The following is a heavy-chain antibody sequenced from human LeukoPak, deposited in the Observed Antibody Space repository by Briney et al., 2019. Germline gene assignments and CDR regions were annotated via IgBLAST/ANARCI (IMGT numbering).Heavy chain of an antibody. J-gene: IGHJ4*02. CDR3: ARANTAMVLYFDY. CDR2: FYYSGST. Sequence: SVTLSLTCAVYGGSFSGYYWSWIRQPPGKGLEWIATFYYSGSTYYNPSLKSRVTISLDTSKNQFSLKLSSVTAADAAVYYCARANTAMVLYFDYWGQGTLVTVSS. V-gene: IGHV4-34*01. D-gene: IGHD5-18*01. CDR1: GGSFSGYY.